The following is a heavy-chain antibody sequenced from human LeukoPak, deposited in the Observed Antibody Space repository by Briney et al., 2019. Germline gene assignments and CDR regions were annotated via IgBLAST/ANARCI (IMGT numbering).Heavy chain of an antibody. CDR2: INPNSGGT. Sequence: ASVKVSCKASGYTFTGYYMHWVRQAPGQGLEWMGWINPNSGGTNYAQKFQGWVTMTRDTSISTAYMELSRLRSDDTAVYYCARAGYDGSGSIDYWGQGTLVTVSS. D-gene: IGHD3-22*01. V-gene: IGHV1-2*04. CDR1: GYTFTGYY. CDR3: ARAGYDGSGSIDY. J-gene: IGHJ4*02.